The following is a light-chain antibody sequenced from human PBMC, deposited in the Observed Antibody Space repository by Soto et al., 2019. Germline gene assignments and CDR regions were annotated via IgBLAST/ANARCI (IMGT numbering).Light chain of an antibody. CDR1: QRISSN. J-gene: IGKJ2*01. CDR3: QQYNILPPYT. CDR2: GAS. V-gene: IGKV3-15*01. Sequence: EIVMTQSPATLSVSPGERATLYCKASQRISSNLAWYQQKPAQPPRLLIYGASTRATGIPARFSGSGSGTEFTLTISGLQSEDFALYYCQQYNILPPYTFGQGTKLEIK.